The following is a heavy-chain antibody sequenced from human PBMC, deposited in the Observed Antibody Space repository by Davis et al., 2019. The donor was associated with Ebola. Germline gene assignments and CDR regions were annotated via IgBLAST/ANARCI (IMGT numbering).Heavy chain of an antibody. CDR1: GFIFTNYA. V-gene: IGHV3-30-3*01. CDR3: ARDKGLWPNYYGMDV. J-gene: IGHJ6*04. CDR2: ISDDGTDK. Sequence: GESLKISCAASGFIFTNYAMHWVRQAPGKGLEWVSVISDDGTDKYYAASVTGRFTISRDNSKNTLYLQMNSLRAEDTAVYYCARDKGLWPNYYGMDVWGKGTTVTVSS. D-gene: IGHD2/OR15-2a*01.